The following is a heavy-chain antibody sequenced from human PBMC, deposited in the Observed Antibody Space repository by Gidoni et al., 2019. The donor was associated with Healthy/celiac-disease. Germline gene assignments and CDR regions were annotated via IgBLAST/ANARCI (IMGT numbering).Heavy chain of an antibody. CDR3: ARRRGTYYYDSSGYYYFDY. V-gene: IGHV4-39*01. D-gene: IGHD3-22*01. CDR1: GGSISSISYY. J-gene: IGHJ4*02. CDR2: IYYSGST. Sequence: QLQLQESGPGLVKPSETLSLTCTVPGGSISSISYYWGWLRQPPGKGLEWIGSIYYSGSTYYNPSLKSRVTISVDTSKNQFSLKLSSVTAADTAVYYCARRRGTYYYDSSGYYYFDYWGQGTLVTVSS.